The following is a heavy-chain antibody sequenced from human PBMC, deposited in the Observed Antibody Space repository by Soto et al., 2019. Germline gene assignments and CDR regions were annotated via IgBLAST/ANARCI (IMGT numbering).Heavy chain of an antibody. J-gene: IGHJ6*02. CDR3: AKDVGQQLVLNYGMDV. D-gene: IGHD6-13*01. Sequence: QVQLVESGGGVIQPGTSLSLSCGSSGFTFRSFGMYWVRQAPGKGLEWVAVVSYDGNHKYYADSVKGLFTVSRDNAKNMLYLQMNSLRGEDTAVYYCAKDVGQQLVLNYGMDVWGQGTTVTVSS. CDR1: GFTFRSFG. V-gene: IGHV3-30*18. CDR2: VSYDGNHK.